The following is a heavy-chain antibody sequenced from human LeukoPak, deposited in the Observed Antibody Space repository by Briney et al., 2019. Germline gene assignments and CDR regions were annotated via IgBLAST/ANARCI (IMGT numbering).Heavy chain of an antibody. CDR1: GGSISSSSYY. J-gene: IGHJ4*02. CDR3: ARDAPDDFWSGYSNHYFDY. V-gene: IGHV4-39*07. D-gene: IGHD3-3*01. Sequence: PSETLSLTCTVSGGSISSSSYYWGWIRQPPGKGLEWIGSIYYSGSTNYNPSLKSRVTISVDTSKNQFSLKLSSVTAADTAVYYCARDAPDDFWSGYSNHYFDYWGQGTLVTVSS. CDR2: IYYSGST.